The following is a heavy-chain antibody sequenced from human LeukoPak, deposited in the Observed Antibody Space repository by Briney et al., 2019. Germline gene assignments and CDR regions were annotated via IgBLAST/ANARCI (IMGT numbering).Heavy chain of an antibody. D-gene: IGHD1-26*01. Sequence: AGGSLRLSCAASGFTFSNNWMHWVRQAAGEGLVWVSLITSDGGGTSYADSVKGRFTISRDNAKNTLYLQMNSLRAEDTAVYYCARGGVTGAWDYWGQGTLVTVSS. J-gene: IGHJ4*02. V-gene: IGHV3-74*01. CDR3: ARGGVTGAWDY. CDR2: ITSDGGGT. CDR1: GFTFSNNW.